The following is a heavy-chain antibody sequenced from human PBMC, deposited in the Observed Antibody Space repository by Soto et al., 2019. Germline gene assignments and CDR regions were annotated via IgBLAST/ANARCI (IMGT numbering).Heavy chain of an antibody. CDR1: GYSFTSYW. CDR2: IYPGDPDT. CDR3: ARILVNGYYKENYYFDY. D-gene: IGHD3-9*01. V-gene: IGHV5-51*01. J-gene: IGHJ4*02. Sequence: PGESLKISCKGSGYSFTSYWIGWVRQMPGKGLEWMGIIYPGDPDTRYSPSFQGQVTISADKSISTAYLQWSSLKASDTAMYYCARILVNGYYKENYYFDYWGQGTLVTVSS.